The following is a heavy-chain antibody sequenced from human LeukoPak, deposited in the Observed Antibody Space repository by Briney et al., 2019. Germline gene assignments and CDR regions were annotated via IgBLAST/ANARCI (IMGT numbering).Heavy chain of an antibody. Sequence: RSSETLSLTCAVSGVSISSYYWSWIRQPPGKGLEWIGYIFYSGNTIYNPSLRSRVTISADTSKNHFSLRLRSVTAADTAVYYCARLAAISGSDYPDDWGQGTLVTVSS. CDR3: ARLAAISGSDYPDD. J-gene: IGHJ4*02. CDR1: GVSISSYY. V-gene: IGHV4-59*08. D-gene: IGHD1-26*01. CDR2: IFYSGNT.